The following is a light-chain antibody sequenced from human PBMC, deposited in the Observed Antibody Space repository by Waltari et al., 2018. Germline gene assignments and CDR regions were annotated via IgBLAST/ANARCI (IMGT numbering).Light chain of an antibody. CDR3: QVWDDVTDSGV. CDR2: YDS. J-gene: IGLJ3*02. CDR1: NIGSKS. Sequence: YVLTQPPSVSVDPGKTARLTCGGDNIGSKSVNWYQQKPGQAPVLVIVYDSDRPSEIPALFSGSNSGNTATLTISWVEAGDEADYHCQVWDDVTDSGVFGGGTKLTVL. V-gene: IGLV3-21*04.